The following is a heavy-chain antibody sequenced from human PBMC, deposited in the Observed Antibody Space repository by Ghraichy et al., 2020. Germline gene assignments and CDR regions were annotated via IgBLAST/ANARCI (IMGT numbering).Heavy chain of an antibody. CDR2: IYPGDSDT. CDR3: ARRGDILTGYYTAFDY. Sequence: GESLNISCKGSGYSFTSYWIGWVRQMPGKGLEWMGIIYPGDSDTRYSPSFQGQVTISADKSISTAYLQWSSLKASDTAMYYCARRGDILTGYYTAFDYWGQGTLVTVSS. D-gene: IGHD3-9*01. CDR1: GYSFTSYW. V-gene: IGHV5-51*01. J-gene: IGHJ4*02.